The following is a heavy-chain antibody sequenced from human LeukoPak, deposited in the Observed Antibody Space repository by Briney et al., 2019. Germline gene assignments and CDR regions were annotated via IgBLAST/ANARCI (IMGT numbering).Heavy chain of an antibody. V-gene: IGHV4-39*06. CDR1: GDSISSSYF. D-gene: IGHD3-22*01. CDR3: ARKSPIGEYYYDSSGSEPFLDY. J-gene: IGHJ4*02. Sequence: SETLSLTCSVSGDSISSSYFWGWIRPPPGKGLEWIGSIYYSGSTYYNPSLKSRVTISVDTSKNQFPLKLSSVTAADTAVYYCARKSPIGEYYYDSSGSEPFLDYWGQGTLVTVSS. CDR2: IYYSGST.